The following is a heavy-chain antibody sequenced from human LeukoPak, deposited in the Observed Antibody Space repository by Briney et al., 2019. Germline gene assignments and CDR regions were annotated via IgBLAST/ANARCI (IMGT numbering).Heavy chain of an antibody. CDR1: GLPIGDFA. J-gene: IGHJ4*02. V-gene: IGHV3-43*02. CDR2: ISGDGVST. CDR3: ARGSGKFDY. Sequence: GGSLRLSCVASGLPIGDFAMHWVRQAPGQGLEWVSLISGDGVSTFFTDSVKGRFSISRDNSKNSLFLEMSSLRTEDTAMYYCARGSGKFDYWGQGALVAVSS.